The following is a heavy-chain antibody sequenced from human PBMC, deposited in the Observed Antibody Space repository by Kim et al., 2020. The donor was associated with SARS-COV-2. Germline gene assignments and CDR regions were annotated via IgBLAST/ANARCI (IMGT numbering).Heavy chain of an antibody. V-gene: IGHV3-21*01. D-gene: IGHD6-13*01. CDR1: GFTFRSYS. J-gene: IGHJ3*02. Sequence: GGSLRLSCATSGFTFRSYSMDWGPQAPGKGLEWVSSISSSSSYIYYAGSVKGRFTIPRDNAKNSLYLQMSRLRAEDTAVYYCGGDGGLGSSWLPDAFYIWGQGTLVTVSS. CDR2: ISSSSSYI. CDR3: GGDGGLGSSWLPDAFYI.